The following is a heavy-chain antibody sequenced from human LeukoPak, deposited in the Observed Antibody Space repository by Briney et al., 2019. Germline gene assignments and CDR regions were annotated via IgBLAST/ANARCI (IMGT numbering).Heavy chain of an antibody. D-gene: IGHD2-15*01. V-gene: IGHV3-30*02. Sequence: GGSLRLSCAASGFTFSSFGMHWVRQAPGKGLEWVAFIRYDGSNEFYADSVRGRFTISRDTSKNTLFLQMNSLRSEDTAVYYCARPDCSGGSCYYAYWDQGTLVTVSS. CDR3: ARPDCSGGSCYYAY. CDR1: GFTFSSFG. J-gene: IGHJ4*02. CDR2: IRYDGSNE.